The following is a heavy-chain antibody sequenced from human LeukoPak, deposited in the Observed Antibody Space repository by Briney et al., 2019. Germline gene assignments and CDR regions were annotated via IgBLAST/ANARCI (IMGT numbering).Heavy chain of an antibody. D-gene: IGHD6-19*01. CDR3: ATTDLDPGIAVAGTVVQTYGIPLLDP. V-gene: IGHV3-21*04. Sequence: PGGSLRLSCAAPGFSFSSYSMNWVRQAPGKGLEWVSSISSSSSYIYYADSVKGRFTISRDNAKNSLYLQMNSLRAEDTAVYYCATTDLDPGIAVAGTVVQTYGIPLLDPWGQGTLVTVSS. CDR2: ISSSSSYI. CDR1: GFSFSSYS. J-gene: IGHJ5*02.